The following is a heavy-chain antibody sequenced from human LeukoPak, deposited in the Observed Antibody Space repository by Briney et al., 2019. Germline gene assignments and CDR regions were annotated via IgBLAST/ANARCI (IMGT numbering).Heavy chain of an antibody. CDR3: ARPLSGTTDFDY. Sequence: GGSLRLSCAASGFTFSSYKMHWVRQAPGKGLEWVSLISSSSSYIFYADSVKGRFTISRDNAKKSLYLQMNSLRAEDTAVYYCARPLSGTTDFDYWGQGTLVTVSS. J-gene: IGHJ4*02. CDR2: ISSSSSYI. V-gene: IGHV3-21*01. CDR1: GFTFSSYK. D-gene: IGHD1-20*01.